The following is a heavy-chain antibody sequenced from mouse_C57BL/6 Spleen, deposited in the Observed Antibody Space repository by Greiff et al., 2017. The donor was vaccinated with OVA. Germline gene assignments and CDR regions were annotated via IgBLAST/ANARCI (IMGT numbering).Heavy chain of an antibody. CDR3: ARQDGNYGFAY. J-gene: IGHJ3*01. V-gene: IGHV1-55*01. CDR1: GYTFTSYW. Sequence: QVQLQQSGAELVKPGASVKMSCKASGYTFTSYWITWVKQRPGQGLEWIGDIYPGSGSTNYNEKFKSKATLTVDTSSSTAYMQLSSLTSEDAAVYYCARQDGNYGFAYWGQGTLVTVSA. CDR2: IYPGSGST. D-gene: IGHD2-1*01.